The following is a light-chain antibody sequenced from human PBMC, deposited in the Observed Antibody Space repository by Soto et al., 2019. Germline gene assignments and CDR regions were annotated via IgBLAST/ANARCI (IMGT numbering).Light chain of an antibody. V-gene: IGKV3-15*01. CDR3: HQYNNWPLT. CDR1: QTVRSN. J-gene: IGKJ4*01. CDR2: GAS. Sequence: LVMTQSPATLSGSQEEGATFSCRASQTVRSNLAWYQQKPGQAPRLLIYGASTRATGIPARFSGSGSGTEFTLTISSLQSEDFAVYYCHQYNNWPLTFGGGTKVEIK.